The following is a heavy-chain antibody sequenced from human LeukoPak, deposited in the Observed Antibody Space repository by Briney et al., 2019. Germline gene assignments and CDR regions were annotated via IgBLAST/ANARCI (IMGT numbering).Heavy chain of an antibody. CDR2: IYYSGST. CDR3: ARHGSRVLDY. CDR1: GDSISSYY. D-gene: IGHD1-26*01. V-gene: IGHV4-59*01. Sequence: SETLSLTCTVSGDSISSYYWSWIRQPPGKGLEWIGYIYYSGSTNYNPSLKSRVTISIDTSKNQFSLKLTSVTAADTAVYYCARHGSRVLDYRGPGTLVTVSS. J-gene: IGHJ4*02.